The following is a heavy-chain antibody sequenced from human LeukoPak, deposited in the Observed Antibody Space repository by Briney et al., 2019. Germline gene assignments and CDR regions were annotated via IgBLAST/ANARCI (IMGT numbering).Heavy chain of an antibody. D-gene: IGHD3-16*01. CDR3: TRGAGWLIDY. Sequence: SETLSLTCTVSDDSISDYYRGWIRQPPGKGLGWIGYFHNSGTSTYNPSLKSRVTISADTSKNQFSLKLNSLTTADTAVYYCTRGAGWLIDYWGQGVLVTVSS. V-gene: IGHV4-59*01. CDR1: DDSISDYY. CDR2: FHNSGTS. J-gene: IGHJ4*02.